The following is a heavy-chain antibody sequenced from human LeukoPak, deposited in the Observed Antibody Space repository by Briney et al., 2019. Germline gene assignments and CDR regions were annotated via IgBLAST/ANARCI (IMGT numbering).Heavy chain of an antibody. CDR2: INPGNGDT. CDR1: GYTFTGYA. CDR3: ARSAGSGSSNWFDP. V-gene: IGHV1-3*01. D-gene: IGHD3-10*01. J-gene: IGHJ5*02. Sequence: ASVKVSCKASGYTFTGYALHRVRQAPGHRLEWMGWINPGNGDTKYSQKFQGRVTITRDTSATTAYMELSSLRSEDTTMYYCARSAGSGSSNWFDPWGQGTLVTVSS.